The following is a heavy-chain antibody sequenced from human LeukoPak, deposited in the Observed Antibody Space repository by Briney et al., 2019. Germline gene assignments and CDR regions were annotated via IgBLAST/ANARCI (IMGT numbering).Heavy chain of an antibody. V-gene: IGHV4-59*11. Sequence: TSETLSPTCTVSGGSLSSHYWSWIRQPPGKGLEWIGYIYYSGTTNYNPSLKSRVTISVDTSKNQFSLKLSSVTAADTAVYYCARGVYIAAAQYGYWGQGTLVTVSS. D-gene: IGHD6-13*01. CDR1: GGSLSSHY. CDR3: ARGVYIAAAQYGY. CDR2: IYYSGTT. J-gene: IGHJ4*02.